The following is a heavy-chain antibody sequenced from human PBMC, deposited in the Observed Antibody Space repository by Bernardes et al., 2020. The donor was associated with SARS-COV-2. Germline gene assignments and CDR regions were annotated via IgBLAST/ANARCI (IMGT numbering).Heavy chain of an antibody. J-gene: IGHJ4*02. CDR1: GFTFTSHT. CDR2: ISSRSSYI. D-gene: IGHD5-12*01. Sequence: GGTLRLSCVASGFTFTSHTMEWVRKAPGKGLEWVSSISSRSSYIYYADSVKGRFTISRDNAKNSVYLQMDSLRAEDTAVYYCARYYGYDGIDYWGQGTLVTVSS. CDR3: ARYYGYDGIDY. V-gene: IGHV3-21*01.